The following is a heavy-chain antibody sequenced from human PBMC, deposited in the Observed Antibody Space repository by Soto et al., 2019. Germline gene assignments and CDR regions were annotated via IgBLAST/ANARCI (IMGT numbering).Heavy chain of an antibody. CDR1: GFTFSSYG. J-gene: IGHJ6*02. CDR2: ISYDGSNK. CDR3: AKSILLPIQYYYAMDV. V-gene: IGHV3-30*18. Sequence: QVQLVESGGGVVQPGRSLRLSCAASGFTFSSYGIHWVRQAPGKGLEWVAVISYDGSNKYYADPVKGRFTISRDNSKNTLYVQMNSLRTEDTAVYYCAKSILLPIQYYYAMDVWGQGTTVDVSS. D-gene: IGHD2-2*02.